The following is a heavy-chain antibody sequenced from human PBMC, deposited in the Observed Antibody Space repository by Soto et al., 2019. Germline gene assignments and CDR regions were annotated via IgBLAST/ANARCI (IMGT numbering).Heavy chain of an antibody. Sequence: QVQLVQSGAEVKKPGSSVKASCEASGATFSGFAINWLRQAPGQGPEWMGGLIPMFGAADYAQKFQGRLTITADKSTTTVFMELSRLRSDATAVYYCARDATGSFGYFDLWGRGTLVTVSS. CDR2: LIPMFGAA. CDR3: ARDATGSFGYFDL. V-gene: IGHV1-69*06. J-gene: IGHJ2*01. CDR1: GATFSGFA.